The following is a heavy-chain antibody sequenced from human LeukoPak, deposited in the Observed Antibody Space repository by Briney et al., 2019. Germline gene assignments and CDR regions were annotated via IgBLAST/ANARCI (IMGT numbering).Heavy chain of an antibody. V-gene: IGHV3-48*01. J-gene: IGHJ4*02. CDR1: GFTFSSYS. D-gene: IGHD3-3*01. Sequence: GGSLRLSCAASGFTFSSYSMNWVRQAPGKGLEWVSYISSSSSTIYYADSVKGRFTISRDNAKNSLYLQMNSLRAEDTAVYYCARDGEWGYDFWSGYYITLRFDYWGQGTLVTVSS. CDR3: ARDGEWGYDFWSGYYITLRFDY. CDR2: ISSSSSTI.